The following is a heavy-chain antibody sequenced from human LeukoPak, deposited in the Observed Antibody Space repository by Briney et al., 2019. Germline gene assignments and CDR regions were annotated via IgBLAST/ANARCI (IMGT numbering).Heavy chain of an antibody. D-gene: IGHD3-9*01. CDR2: ILPIFQTS. CDR3: ARETWDNILTGYYF. CDR1: GGTFSSYT. V-gene: IGHV1-69*13. J-gene: IGHJ4*02. Sequence: SVKVSCKASGGTFSSYTINWVRQAPGQGLEWMGGILPIFQTSNYAQKFQGRVTITADESTSTAYMELSSLRSEDTAVYYCARETWDNILTGYYFWGQGTLVTVSS.